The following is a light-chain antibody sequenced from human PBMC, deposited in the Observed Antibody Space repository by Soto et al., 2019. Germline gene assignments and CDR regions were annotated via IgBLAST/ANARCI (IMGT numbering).Light chain of an antibody. CDR2: GAS. Sequence: EIVLTQSPGTLSLSPGERATLSCRASQSVSSSYLAWYQHKPGQAPRLLIYGASRRATGIPDRFSGSGSGTDFTLTISRLEPDDFAVYYCQQDGSSPHTFGQGTKLEIK. V-gene: IGKV3-20*01. J-gene: IGKJ2*01. CDR3: QQDGSSPHT. CDR1: QSVSSSY.